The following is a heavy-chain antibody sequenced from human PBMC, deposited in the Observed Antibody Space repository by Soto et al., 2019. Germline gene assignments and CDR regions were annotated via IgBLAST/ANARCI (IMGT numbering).Heavy chain of an antibody. V-gene: IGHV1-46*01. CDR1: GYTFTSYY. CDR2: INPSGGST. CDR3: ASSSSGWYPDY. D-gene: IGHD6-19*01. J-gene: IGHJ4*02. Sequence: QVQLVQSGAEVKKPGASVKVSCKASGYTFTSYYMHWVRQAPGQGLEWMGIINPSGGSTSYAQKFQGRVTMTRDTATSTVYMERSSLRSEDTAVYYCASSSSGWYPDYWGQGTLVTVSS.